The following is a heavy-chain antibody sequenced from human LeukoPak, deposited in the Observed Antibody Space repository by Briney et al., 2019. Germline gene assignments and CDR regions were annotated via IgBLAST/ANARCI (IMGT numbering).Heavy chain of an antibody. Sequence: GGSLRLSCAASGFTVSSNYMSWVRQAPGKGLEWVSVIYSGGSTYYADSMKGRFTISRHNSKNTLYLQMNSLRAEDTAVYYCARTLVATKTNWFDPWGQGTLVTVSS. CDR2: IYSGGST. J-gene: IGHJ5*02. D-gene: IGHD5-12*01. CDR1: GFTVSSNY. V-gene: IGHV3-53*04. CDR3: ARTLVATKTNWFDP.